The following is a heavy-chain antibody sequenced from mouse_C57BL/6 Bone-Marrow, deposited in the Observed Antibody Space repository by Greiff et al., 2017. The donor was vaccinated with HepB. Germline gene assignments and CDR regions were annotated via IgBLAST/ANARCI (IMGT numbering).Heavy chain of an antibody. CDR2: ISDGGSYT. CDR3: ARNRFYFDY. CDR1: GFTFSSYA. V-gene: IGHV5-4*03. Sequence: VKVVESGGGLVKPGGSLKLSCAASGFTFSSYAMSWVRQTPEKRLEWLATISDGGSYTYYPDNVKGRFTISRDNAKNNLYLQMSHLKSEDTAMYYCARNRFYFDYWGQGTTLTVSS. J-gene: IGHJ2*01.